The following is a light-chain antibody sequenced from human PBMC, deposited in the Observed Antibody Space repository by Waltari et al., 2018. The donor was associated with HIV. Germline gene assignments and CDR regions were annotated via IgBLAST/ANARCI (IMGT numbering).Light chain of an antibody. Sequence: QSVLTQPPSLSAAPGQKVSITCSGSSSNIGVNYVSWYQQFPRTAPKLLIYANNERPSGVPDRFSGSKSGTSATLDITGRRTGDEADYYCVSWDSSLRGVLFGGGTKLTVL. J-gene: IGLJ2*01. CDR3: VSWDSSLRGVL. CDR2: ANN. V-gene: IGLV1-51*01. CDR1: SSNIGVNY.